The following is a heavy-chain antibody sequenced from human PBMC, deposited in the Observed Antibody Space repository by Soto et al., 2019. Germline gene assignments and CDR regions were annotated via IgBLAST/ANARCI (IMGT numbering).Heavy chain of an antibody. CDR3: ASGITGTVSYYYGMDV. CDR2: IIPIFGTA. Sequence: QVQLVQSGAEVKKPGSSVKVSCKASGGTFSSYAISWVRQAPGQGLEWMGGIIPIFGTADYAQKFQGRVTSTADESKSTAYMALISLGSEDTAVYYFASGITGTVSYYYGMDVWGQGTTVTVSS. D-gene: IGHD1-20*01. CDR1: GGTFSSYA. V-gene: IGHV1-69*12. J-gene: IGHJ6*02.